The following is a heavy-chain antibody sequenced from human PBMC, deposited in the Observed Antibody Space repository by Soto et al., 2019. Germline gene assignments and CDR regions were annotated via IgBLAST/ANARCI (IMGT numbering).Heavy chain of an antibody. CDR1: GESFTIYG. J-gene: IGHJ5*02. CDR2: INAANGDT. V-gene: IGHV1-3*01. Sequence: AEVRCAGCGESFTIYGIRWVRQAHGQRLEWMGWINAANGDTKYSPKFQGRVTITRDTSASTAYMELSSLRSEDTAVYYCVRRHVSATGIDWFDPWGQGTLVTVSS. CDR3: VRRHVSATGIDWFDP. D-gene: IGHD6-13*01.